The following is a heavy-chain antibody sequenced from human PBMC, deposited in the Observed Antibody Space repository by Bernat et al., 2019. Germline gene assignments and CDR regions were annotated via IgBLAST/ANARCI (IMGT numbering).Heavy chain of an antibody. J-gene: IGHJ4*02. CDR3: AKDGGSYYVDDY. Sequence: QVQLVESGGGVVQPGGSLRLSCAASGFTFSSYGMHWVRQAPGKGLEWVAFIRYDGSNKYYVDSVKGRFTISRDNSKNTLYLQMNSLRAEDTAVYYCAKDGGSYYVDDYWGQGTLVTVSS. CDR1: GFTFSSYG. D-gene: IGHD1-26*01. V-gene: IGHV3-30*02. CDR2: IRYDGSNK.